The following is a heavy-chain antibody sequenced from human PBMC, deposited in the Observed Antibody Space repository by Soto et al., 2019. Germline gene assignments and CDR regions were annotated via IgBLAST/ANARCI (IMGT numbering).Heavy chain of an antibody. Sequence: HSWADHGFTFTSKRIPWERQAPSKWLVWLSSNNSEGSRTSYADSVKGLFTISRDNSKSTLYLKMNSLRAEDMAVYYFVILNVMVTTAIRDAYWGDATLVPVSS. CDR3: VILNVMVTTAIRDAY. CDR2: NNSEGSRT. D-gene: IGHD2-21*02. CDR1: GFTFTSKR. J-gene: IGHJ4*01. V-gene: IGHV3-74*01.